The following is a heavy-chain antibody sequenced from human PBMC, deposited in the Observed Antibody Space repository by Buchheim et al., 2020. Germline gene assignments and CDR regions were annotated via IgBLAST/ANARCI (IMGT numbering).Heavy chain of an antibody. D-gene: IGHD1-26*01. CDR1: GYTFTTYP. CDR3: ASLVGASRGPFDY. CDR2: INTNTENP. J-gene: IGHJ4*02. Sequence: QVHLVQSGPEVREPGASVKVSCKASGYTFTTYPMNWVRQAPGQGLEWMGYINTNTENPTYAQGFTGRFVFSLDTSVSTAYLQITNLEAEDTAVYYCASLVGASRGPFDYWGQGTL. V-gene: IGHV7-4-1*02.